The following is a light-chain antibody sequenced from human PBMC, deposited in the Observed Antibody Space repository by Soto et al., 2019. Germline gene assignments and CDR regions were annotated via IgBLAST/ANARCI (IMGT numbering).Light chain of an antibody. CDR2: DVS. Sequence: QSALTQSPSASGSPGQSVTISCTGTSSDIGGYDSVSWYQHHPGKAPKVMIYDVSKRPSGVPDRFSGSKSGNTASLTVSALQAEDEADYYCSSYTDRNNLVFGTGTKVTVL. CDR3: SSYTDRNNLV. V-gene: IGLV2-8*01. CDR1: SSDIGGYDS. J-gene: IGLJ1*01.